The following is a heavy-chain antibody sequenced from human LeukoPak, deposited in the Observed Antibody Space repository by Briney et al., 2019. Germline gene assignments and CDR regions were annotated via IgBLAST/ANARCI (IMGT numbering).Heavy chain of an antibody. J-gene: IGHJ4*02. CDR1: GFTFSNYG. CDR3: AKVVWGYCSSTSCYRLDY. Sequence: GGSLRLSCAASGFTFSNYGMHWVRQAPGKGLEWVAVIFYDGSNKYYGDSVKGRFTISRDNSKNTLYLQMNSLRAEDTAVYYCAKVVWGYCSSTSCYRLDYWGQGTLVTVSS. V-gene: IGHV3-30*02. CDR2: IFYDGSNK. D-gene: IGHD2-2*01.